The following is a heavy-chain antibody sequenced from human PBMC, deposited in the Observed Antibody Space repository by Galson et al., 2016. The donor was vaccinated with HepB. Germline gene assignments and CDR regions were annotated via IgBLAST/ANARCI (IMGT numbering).Heavy chain of an antibody. CDR1: GYTFISYG. CDR3: ASDLPDYGDYASYYYGLDV. Sequence: SVKVSCKASGYTFISYGITWVRQAPGQGLEWMGWVSAYNGNTKYAQKVQGRVTMTTDTSTRTAYMELRSLRSDDTAVYYCASDLPDYGDYASYYYGLDVWGQGTTVTVSS. D-gene: IGHD4-17*01. V-gene: IGHV1-18*01. J-gene: IGHJ6*02. CDR2: VSAYNGNT.